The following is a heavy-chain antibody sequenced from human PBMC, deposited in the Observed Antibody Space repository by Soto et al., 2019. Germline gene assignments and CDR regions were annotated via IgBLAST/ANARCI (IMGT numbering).Heavy chain of an antibody. CDR3: PILFEYSSSSALLVNYYGMDV. CDR1: GGSISSSSYY. CDR2: IYYSGST. J-gene: IGHJ6*02. Sequence: QLQLQESGPGLVKPSETLSLTCTVSGGSISSSSYYWGWIRQPPGKGLEWIGSIYYSGSTYYNPSLKSRVPISVDTSKNQFSLKLSSVTAADTAVYYCPILFEYSSSSALLVNYYGMDVWGQGTTVTVSS. D-gene: IGHD6-6*01. V-gene: IGHV4-39*01.